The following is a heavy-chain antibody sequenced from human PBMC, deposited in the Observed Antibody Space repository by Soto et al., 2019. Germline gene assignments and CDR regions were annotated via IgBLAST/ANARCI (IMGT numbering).Heavy chain of an antibody. CDR1: GGTFSSYT. D-gene: IGHD6-19*01. J-gene: IGHJ4*02. CDR3: AREQAVAGNDYFDY. Sequence: GASVKVSCTASGGTFSSYTISWVRQAPGQGLEWMGRIIPILGIANYAQKFQGRVTITADKSTSTAYMELSSLRSADTAGYYCAREQAVAGNDYFDYWGQGALVTVSS. CDR2: IIPILGIA. V-gene: IGHV1-69*04.